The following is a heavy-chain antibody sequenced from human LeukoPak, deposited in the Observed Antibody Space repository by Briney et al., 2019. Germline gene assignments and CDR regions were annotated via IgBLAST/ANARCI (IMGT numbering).Heavy chain of an antibody. D-gene: IGHD1-26*01. CDR3: ARVSVGATMLAYFDY. J-gene: IGHJ4*02. V-gene: IGHV3-30*03. Sequence: PGGSLRLSCAASGFTFSSYGMHWVRQAPGKGLEWVAVISYDGSNKYYADSVKGRFTISRDNSKNTLYLQMNSLRAEDTAVYYCARVSVGATMLAYFDYWGQGTLVTVSS. CDR2: ISYDGSNK. CDR1: GFTFSSYG.